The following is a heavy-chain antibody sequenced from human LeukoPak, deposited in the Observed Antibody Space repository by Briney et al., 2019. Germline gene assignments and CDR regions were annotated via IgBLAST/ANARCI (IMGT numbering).Heavy chain of an antibody. D-gene: IGHD2-2*01. CDR2: IVVGSGNT. Sequence: SVKVSCKASGFTFTSSAVQWVRQARGQRLEWIGWIVVGSGNTNYAQKFQERVTITRDMSTGTAYMELSSLRSEDPAVYYCAADRDCSSTSCYYWREYYFDYWGQGTLVTVSS. CDR3: AADRDCSSTSCYYWREYYFDY. J-gene: IGHJ4*02. V-gene: IGHV1-58*01. CDR1: GFTFTSSA.